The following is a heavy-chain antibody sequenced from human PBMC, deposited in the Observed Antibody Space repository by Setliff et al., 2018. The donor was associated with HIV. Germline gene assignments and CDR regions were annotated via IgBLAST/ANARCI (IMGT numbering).Heavy chain of an antibody. CDR3: TKGTRYSGF. Sequence: GGSLRLSCAASGFTLSDAWMSWVRQAPGKGLEWVGRIKSNTDYGTTDYATPLKGRFTISRDDPKNTLFLQMKSLKTEDTAVYYCTKGTRYSGFWGQGTLVTVSS. J-gene: IGHJ4*02. D-gene: IGHD6-13*01. CDR2: IKSNTDYGTT. V-gene: IGHV3-15*01. CDR1: GFTLSDAW.